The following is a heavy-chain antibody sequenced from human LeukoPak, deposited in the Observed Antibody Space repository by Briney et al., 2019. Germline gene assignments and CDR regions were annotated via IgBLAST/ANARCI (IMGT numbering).Heavy chain of an antibody. CDR1: VGSISSSSYY. CDR2: IYYSGST. Sequence: SETLSLTCTVSVGSISSSSYYWGWIRQPPGKGLEWIGSIYYSGSTYYNPSLKSRVTISVDTSKNQFSLKLSSVTAADTAAYYCARVIITMVRGVISRYFDYWGQGTLVTVSS. V-gene: IGHV4-39*07. CDR3: ARVIITMVRGVISRYFDY. D-gene: IGHD3-10*01. J-gene: IGHJ4*02.